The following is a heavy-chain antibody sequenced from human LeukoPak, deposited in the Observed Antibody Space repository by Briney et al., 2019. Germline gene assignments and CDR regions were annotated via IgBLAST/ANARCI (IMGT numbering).Heavy chain of an antibody. Sequence: GGSLRLSCAASGFTFSSYSMNWVRQAPGKGLEWVSSISSSSSYIYYADSVKGRFTISRDNAKNSLYLQMNSLRAEDTAVYYCARESPSWSVDYWGQGTLVSVSS. CDR2: ISSSSSYI. CDR1: GFTFSSYS. D-gene: IGHD2-2*01. V-gene: IGHV3-21*01. CDR3: ARESPSWSVDY. J-gene: IGHJ4*02.